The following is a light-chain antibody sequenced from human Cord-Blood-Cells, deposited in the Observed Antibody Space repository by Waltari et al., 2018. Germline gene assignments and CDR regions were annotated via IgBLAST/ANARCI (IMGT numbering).Light chain of an antibody. Sequence: QSALIQPPSVSVSPGQSLTISCTGPSSDVGPYNLVPWDQQHPGKAPNLMIYEVSKRPSGVSNRFSGSKSGNTASLTISGLQAEDEADYYCCSYAGSSTWVFGGGTKLTVL. CDR3: CSYAGSSTWV. CDR2: EVS. J-gene: IGLJ3*02. CDR1: SSDVGPYNL. V-gene: IGLV2-23*02.